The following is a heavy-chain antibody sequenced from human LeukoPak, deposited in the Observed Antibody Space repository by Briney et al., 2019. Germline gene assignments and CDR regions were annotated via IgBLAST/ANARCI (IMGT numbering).Heavy chain of an antibody. V-gene: IGHV3-53*01. CDR1: GFTVSSNY. CDR2: IYSGGST. CDR3: ARDIAYDSSGYYSPHFDY. J-gene: IGHJ4*02. D-gene: IGHD3-22*01. Sequence: PGGSLRLSCAASGFTVSSNYVSWVRQAPGKGLEWVSVIYSGGSTYYADSVKGRFTISRDNSKSTLYLQMNSLRAEDTAVYYCARDIAYDSSGYYSPHFDYWGQGTLVTVSS.